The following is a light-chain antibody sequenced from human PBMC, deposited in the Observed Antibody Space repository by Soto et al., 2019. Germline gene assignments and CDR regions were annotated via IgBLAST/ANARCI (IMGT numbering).Light chain of an antibody. V-gene: IGKV3-11*01. CDR3: HHLDDSPPWT. Sequence: EIVLTQSPDTLSLSPGEGASLSCRASQSVHTFLAWYQQKPGQAPRLLIYGASTRATGVPARFSGSGSGTDFTLTISSLEPEDFAVYYCHHLDDSPPWTFGQGTKVEV. CDR2: GAS. CDR1: QSVHTF. J-gene: IGKJ1*01.